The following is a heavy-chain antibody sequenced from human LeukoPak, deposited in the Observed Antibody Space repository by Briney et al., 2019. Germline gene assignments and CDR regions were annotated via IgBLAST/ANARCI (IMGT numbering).Heavy chain of an antibody. V-gene: IGHV1-3*01. CDR1: GYTFTSYA. CDR2: INAGNGNT. D-gene: IGHD3-9*01. CDR3: ARGYDILTGYYSFDY. J-gene: IGHJ4*02. Sequence: ASVKVSCKASGYTFTSYAVHWVRQAPGQRLEWMGWINAGNGNTKYSQKFQGRVTITRDTSASTAYMELSSLRSEDTAVYYCARGYDILTGYYSFDYWGQGTLVTVSS.